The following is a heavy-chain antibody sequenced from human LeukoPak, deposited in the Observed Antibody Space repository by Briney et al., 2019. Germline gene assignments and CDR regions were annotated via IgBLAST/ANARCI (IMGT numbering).Heavy chain of an antibody. V-gene: IGHV1-18*01. J-gene: IGHJ4*02. CDR2: ISAYNGNT. CDR1: GYTFTSYG. Sequence: ASVKVSCKASGYTFTSYGISWVRQAPGQGLEWMGWISAYNGNTNYAQKLQGRVTMTTDTSTSTAYMELRSLRSDDTAVYYCARDVGWTLDDESAAIIPPYFDYWGQGTLVTVSS. D-gene: IGHD6-13*01. CDR3: ARDVGWTLDDESAAIIPPYFDY.